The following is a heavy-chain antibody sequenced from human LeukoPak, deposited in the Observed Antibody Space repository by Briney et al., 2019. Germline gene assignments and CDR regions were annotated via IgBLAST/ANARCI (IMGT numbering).Heavy chain of an antibody. V-gene: IGHV4-34*01. CDR1: DGSFSGYY. CDR2: INHSGST. CDR3: ARAHCSGGSCYGYYFDY. J-gene: IGHJ4*02. D-gene: IGHD2-15*01. Sequence: SETLSLTCAVYDGSFSGYYWSWIRQPPGKGLEWIGEINHSGSTNYNPSLKSRVTISVDTSKNQFSLKLSSVTAADTAVYYCARAHCSGGSCYGYYFDYWGQGTLVTVSS.